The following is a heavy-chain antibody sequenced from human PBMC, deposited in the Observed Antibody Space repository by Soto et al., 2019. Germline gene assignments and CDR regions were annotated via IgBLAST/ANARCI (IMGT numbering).Heavy chain of an antibody. CDR3: ARRYGSSLDY. D-gene: IGHD1-1*01. Sequence: QVQLQESGPGLVKPSATLSLTCTVSGGSISSYYWSWIRQPPGKGLEWIGYIYYSGSTNYNPSLKSRVTISVDTSKNQFSLNLSSMTAADTAVYYCARRYGSSLDYWGQGTLVTVSS. J-gene: IGHJ4*02. CDR1: GGSISSYY. V-gene: IGHV4-59*08. CDR2: IYYSGST.